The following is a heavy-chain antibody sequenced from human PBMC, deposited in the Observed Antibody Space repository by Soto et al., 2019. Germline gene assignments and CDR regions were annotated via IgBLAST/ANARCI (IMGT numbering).Heavy chain of an antibody. CDR2: IHTSGDT. CDR1: GFSVGGNH. J-gene: IGHJ4*02. V-gene: IGHV3-53*01. Sequence: HPGGSLRLSCAASGFSVGGNHLTWVRQAPGKGLEWVAVIHTSGDTYYADSVQGRFTISRDNSKNTVYLQMNSLRVGDTAMYFCARGVNDDSLGQGTLVTVSS. D-gene: IGHD2-8*01. CDR3: ARGVNDDS.